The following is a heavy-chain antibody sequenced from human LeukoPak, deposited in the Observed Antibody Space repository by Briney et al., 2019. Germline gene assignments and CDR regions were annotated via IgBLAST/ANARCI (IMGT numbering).Heavy chain of an antibody. V-gene: IGHV3-48*01. CDR2: ISSSSSTI. D-gene: IGHD2-15*01. Sequence: PGGSLRLSCAASGFTFSSYSMNWVRQAPGKGLEWVSYISSSSSTIYYADSVKGRFTISRDNAKNSLYLQMNSLRAEDTAVYYCARGGVLPLDAFDIWGQGTMVTVSS. CDR3: ARGGVLPLDAFDI. J-gene: IGHJ3*02. CDR1: GFTFSSYS.